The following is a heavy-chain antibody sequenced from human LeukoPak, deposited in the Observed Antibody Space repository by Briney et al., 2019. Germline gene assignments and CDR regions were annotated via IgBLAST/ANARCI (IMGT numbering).Heavy chain of an antibody. CDR1: GYTFSSYA. D-gene: IGHD4-17*01. CDR3: HAVTTEVY. J-gene: IGHJ4*02. CDR2: ISSIGGST. Sequence: GGSLRLSCAASGYTFSSYAMHWVRQAPGKGLEYVSAISSIGGSTYYANSVKGRFTISRDNSKNTLYLQMGSLGAEDMAVYYCHAVTTEVYWGQGTLVTVSS. V-gene: IGHV3-64*01.